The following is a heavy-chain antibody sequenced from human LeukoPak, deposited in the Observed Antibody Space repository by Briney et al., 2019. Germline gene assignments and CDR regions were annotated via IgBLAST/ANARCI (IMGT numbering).Heavy chain of an antibody. CDR3: AKDLSIVGATDFDY. CDR2: ISWDGGST. V-gene: IGHV3-43D*03. Sequence: GGSLRLSCAASGFTFDDYAMHWVRQAPGKGLEWVSLISWDGGSTYYADSVKGRFTISRDNSKNTLYLQMNSLRAEDTAVYYCAKDLSIVGATDFDYWGQGTLVTVSS. D-gene: IGHD1-26*01. CDR1: GFTFDDYA. J-gene: IGHJ4*02.